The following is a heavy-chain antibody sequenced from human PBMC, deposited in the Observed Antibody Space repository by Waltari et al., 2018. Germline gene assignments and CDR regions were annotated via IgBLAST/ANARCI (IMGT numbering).Heavy chain of an antibody. CDR1: GFTFSSLA. Sequence: EVQLVESGGGLVQPGGSLKLSCATSGFTFSSLAMTWVRQAPGMGLEWVSDISVGGGTTYYADSVKGRFTISRDNSKNILYLQMNSLRAEDTAFYYCVKQRVRASPIFDYWGLGTLVTVSS. J-gene: IGHJ4*02. CDR3: VKQRVRASPIFDY. V-gene: IGHV3-23*04. CDR2: ISVGGGTT. D-gene: IGHD6-25*01.